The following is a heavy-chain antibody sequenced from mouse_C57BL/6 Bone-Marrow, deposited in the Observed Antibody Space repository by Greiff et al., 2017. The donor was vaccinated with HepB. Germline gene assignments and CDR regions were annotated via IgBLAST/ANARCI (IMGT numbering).Heavy chain of an antibody. J-gene: IGHJ2*01. CDR2: IRNKANNHAT. CDR3: TRFYSNYVYYFDY. CDR1: GFTFSDAW. Sequence: EVKVEESGGGLVQPGGSMKLSCAASGFTFSDAWMDWVRQSPEKGLEWVAEIRNKANNHATYYAESVKGRFTISRDDSKSSVYLQMNSLRAEDTGIYYCTRFYSNYVYYFDYWGQGTTLTVSS. V-gene: IGHV6-6*01. D-gene: IGHD2-5*01.